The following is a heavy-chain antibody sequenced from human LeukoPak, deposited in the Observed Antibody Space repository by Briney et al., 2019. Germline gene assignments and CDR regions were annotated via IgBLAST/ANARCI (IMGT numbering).Heavy chain of an antibody. CDR2: IKQDGNEK. D-gene: IGHD6-13*01. Sequence: GGSLRLSCAASGFTFSDYWMSWVRQAPGKGLERVANIKQDGNEKNYVDSLRGRFSISRDNTKNSVYLQMNNLRAEDTAVYYCASRDALGYWGQGTLVTVSS. J-gene: IGHJ4*02. CDR3: ASRDALGY. V-gene: IGHV3-7*01. CDR1: GFTFSDYW.